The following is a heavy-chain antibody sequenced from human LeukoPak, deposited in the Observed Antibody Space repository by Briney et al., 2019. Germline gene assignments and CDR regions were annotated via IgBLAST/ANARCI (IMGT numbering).Heavy chain of an antibody. D-gene: IGHD3-3*01. Sequence: GGSLRLSCAASGFTFSSYAMSWVRQAPGKGLQWVSSISATGGSTYYADSVKGRFTISRDNAENSLYLQMNSLRADDTAAYYCARGYYTSSGLYFDYWGQGTLVTVSS. CDR2: ISATGGST. J-gene: IGHJ4*02. CDR1: GFTFSSYA. CDR3: ARGYYTSSGLYFDY. V-gene: IGHV3-23*01.